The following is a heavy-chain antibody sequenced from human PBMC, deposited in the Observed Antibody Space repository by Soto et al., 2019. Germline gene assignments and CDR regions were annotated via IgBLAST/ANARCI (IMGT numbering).Heavy chain of an antibody. V-gene: IGHV3-33*01. D-gene: IGHD4-17*01. CDR2: IWYDGSNK. Sequence: QVQLVESGGGVVQPGRSLRLSCAASGFTFSSYGMHWVRQAPGKGLEWVAVIWYDGSNKYYADSVKGRFTISRDNSKNTLYLQMNSLRAEDTAVYYCARGGSTVVPPYFDYWGQGTLVTVSS. CDR3: ARGGSTVVPPYFDY. J-gene: IGHJ4*02. CDR1: GFTFSSYG.